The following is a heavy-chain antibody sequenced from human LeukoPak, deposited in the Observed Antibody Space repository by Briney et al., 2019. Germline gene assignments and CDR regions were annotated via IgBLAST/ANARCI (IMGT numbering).Heavy chain of an antibody. CDR3: ARAQTYGDSRLLLDY. CDR2: INWNGGST. J-gene: IGHJ4*02. V-gene: IGHV3-20*04. Sequence: GGSLRPSCAASGFTFGNYDMSWVRQAPGKGLEWVSGINWNGGSTGYADSVEGRFTISRDNAKNSQYLQMNSLRVEDTALYYCARAQTYGDSRLLLDYWGQGTLVTVSS. D-gene: IGHD2-21*02. CDR1: GFTFGNYD.